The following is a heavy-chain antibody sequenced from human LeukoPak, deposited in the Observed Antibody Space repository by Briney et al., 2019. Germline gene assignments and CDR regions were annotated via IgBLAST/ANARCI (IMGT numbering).Heavy chain of an antibody. CDR1: GGSFSGYY. D-gene: IGHD3-22*01. Sequence: PSGTLSLTCAVYGGSFSGYYWSWIRQPPGKGLEWIGEINHSGSTNYNPSLKSRVTISVDTSKNQFSLKLSSVTAADTAVYYCARGPRITMIVVVITRGWYFDLWGRGTLVTVSS. V-gene: IGHV4-34*01. J-gene: IGHJ2*01. CDR2: INHSGST. CDR3: ARGPRITMIVVVITRGWYFDL.